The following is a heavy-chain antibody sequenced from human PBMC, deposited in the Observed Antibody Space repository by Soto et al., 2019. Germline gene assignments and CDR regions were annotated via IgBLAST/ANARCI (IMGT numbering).Heavy chain of an antibody. CDR3: ARRESGSWSFDS. V-gene: IGHV4-59*02. D-gene: IGHD6-13*01. CDR1: GDSVSSYY. CDR2: IYYSGNT. J-gene: IGHJ4*02. Sequence: SETLSLTCTVSGDSVSSYYWSWFRQPPGKGLEWIGYIYYSGNTDYNPSLKSRVTISIDTSKKQFSLKLTSVTAADTAMYYCARRESGSWSFDSWGQGTLVTVSS.